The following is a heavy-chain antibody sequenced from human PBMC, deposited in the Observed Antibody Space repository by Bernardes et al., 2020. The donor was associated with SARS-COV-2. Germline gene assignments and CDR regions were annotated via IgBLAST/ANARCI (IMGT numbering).Heavy chain of an antibody. J-gene: IGHJ4*02. CDR1: GASFRGPY. V-gene: IGHV4-34*01. D-gene: IGHD3-3*01. Sequence: SETLSLTCAGYGASFRGPYCTWIRQSPGPGLEWIGEIDHSGRTHYNPSLKSRVTISVDTSKNQLSLKLRSVTAADTAVYFCARGGTYSDFWSNDYWGQGTRVTVS. CDR2: IDHSGRT. CDR3: ARGGTYSDFWSNDY.